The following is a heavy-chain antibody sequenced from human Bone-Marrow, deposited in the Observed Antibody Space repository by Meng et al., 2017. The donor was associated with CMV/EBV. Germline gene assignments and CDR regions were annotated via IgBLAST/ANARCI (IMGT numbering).Heavy chain of an antibody. CDR3: AKDFGSSTPLGMDV. CDR2: IYSGGSST. CDR1: GFTFSSYA. V-gene: IGHV3-23*03. D-gene: IGHD3-3*01. Sequence: GESLKISCAASGFTFSSYAMSWVRQAPGKGLEWVSVIYSGGSSTYYADSVRGRCTISRDNSKNTLHLQMNSLRAEDTAVYYCAKDFGSSTPLGMDVWGQGTTVTVYS. J-gene: IGHJ6*02.